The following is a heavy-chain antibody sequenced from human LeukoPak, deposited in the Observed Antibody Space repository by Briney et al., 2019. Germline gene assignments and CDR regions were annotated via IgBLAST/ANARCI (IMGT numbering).Heavy chain of an antibody. CDR3: AKDLYHGMDV. V-gene: IGHV3-23*01. J-gene: IGHJ6*02. CDR2: ISGSGSST. Sequence: GGSLRLSCAAYGFTFRSYAMSWVRQAPGKGLEWVSDISGSGSSTYYADSVKGRFTISRDNSKNTLYLQMNSLRAEDTAVYYCAKDLYHGMDVWGQGTTVTVSS. CDR1: GFTFRSYA.